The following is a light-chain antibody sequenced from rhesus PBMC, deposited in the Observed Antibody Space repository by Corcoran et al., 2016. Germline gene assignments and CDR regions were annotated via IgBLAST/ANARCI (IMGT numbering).Light chain of an antibody. CDR1: QGISNA. J-gene: IGKJ3*01. V-gene: IGKV1-33*01. CDR3: NQRNSYLFT. Sequence: DIQMTQSPSSLSASVGDKVTITCRASQGISNALAWYQQKPGKAPKLLIYAASTLQSGVPSRFSGNGSGTDFTLPISSLQPEDFAVYFCNQRNSYLFTFGPGTKLDIK. CDR2: AAS.